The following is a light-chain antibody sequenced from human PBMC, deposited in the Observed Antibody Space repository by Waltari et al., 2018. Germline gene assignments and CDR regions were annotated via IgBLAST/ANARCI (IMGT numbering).Light chain of an antibody. Sequence: QSALTQPPSVSGSPGQSVTIPCTGTSSDVRCFNLVSWYQQPPGTAPKPIIYDVPYRPSGVPDRFSGSRSGNTASLTISGLQAEDEADYYCSSFTNSNTWVFGGGTKLTVL. V-gene: IGLV2-18*02. CDR1: SSDVRCFNL. CDR3: SSFTNSNTWV. CDR2: DVP. J-gene: IGLJ3*02.